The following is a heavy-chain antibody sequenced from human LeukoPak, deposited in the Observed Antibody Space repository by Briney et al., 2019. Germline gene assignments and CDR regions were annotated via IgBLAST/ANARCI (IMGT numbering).Heavy chain of an antibody. CDR2: IYYTGST. D-gene: IGHD5-12*01. J-gene: IGHJ6*03. V-gene: IGHV4-59*01. CDR3: ARVVYSGYDFRGAMDV. Sequence: KPSETLSRTCTVSGGSISSYYWSWIRQPPGKGLEWIGYIYYTGSTNHNPSLKSRVTISVDTSKNQFSLKLSSVTAADTAVYYCARVVYSGYDFRGAMDVWGKGTTVTVSS. CDR1: GGSISSYY.